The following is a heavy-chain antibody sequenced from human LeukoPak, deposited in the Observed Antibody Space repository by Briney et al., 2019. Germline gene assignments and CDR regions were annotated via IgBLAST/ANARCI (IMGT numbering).Heavy chain of an antibody. V-gene: IGHV3-48*02. CDR2: ISSSSSTI. J-gene: IGHJ4*02. Sequence: GGSLRLSCAASGFTFSTSTMNWVRQAPGRGLEWVSYISSSSSTIYYADSVKGRFTISRDNAKNSLYLQMNSLRDEDTAVYYCARGHDYGDSWGQGTLVTVSS. CDR1: GFTFSTST. CDR3: ARGHDYGDS.